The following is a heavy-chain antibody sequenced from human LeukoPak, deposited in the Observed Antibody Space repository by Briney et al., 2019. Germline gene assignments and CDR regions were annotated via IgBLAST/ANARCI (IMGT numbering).Heavy chain of an antibody. CDR1: RYTFTGYD. J-gene: IGHJ6*03. CDR2: MNPNSGNT. D-gene: IGHD5-18*01. Sequence: ASVKVSCKASRYTFTGYDINWVRQATGQGLEWMGWMNPNSGNTGYAQKFQGRVTMTRNTSISTAYMELSSLRSEDTAVYYCARRIQLWSHHPYYYYYMDVWGKGTTVTVS. CDR3: ARRIQLWSHHPYYYYYMDV. V-gene: IGHV1-8*01.